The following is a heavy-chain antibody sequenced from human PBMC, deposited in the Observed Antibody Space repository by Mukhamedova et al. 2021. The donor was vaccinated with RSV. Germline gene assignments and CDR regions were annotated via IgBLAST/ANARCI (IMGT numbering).Heavy chain of an antibody. J-gene: IGHJ4*02. CDR3: ARGYRSSTSCHTLN. D-gene: IGHD2-2*01. V-gene: IGHV3-21*01. Sequence: VRQAPGKGLEWVSSISSSSSYIYYADSVKGRFTISRDNAKNSLYLQMNSLRAEDRAVYYCARGYRSSTSCHTLNWGQGTLVTV. CDR2: ISSSSSYI.